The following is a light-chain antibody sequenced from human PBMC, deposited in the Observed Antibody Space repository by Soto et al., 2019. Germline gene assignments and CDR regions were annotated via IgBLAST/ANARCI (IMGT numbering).Light chain of an antibody. CDR1: SSDVGGYNY. J-gene: IGLJ2*01. CDR2: EGS. Sequence: QSVLTQPPSASGSPGQSVTISCTGTSSDVGGYNYVSWYQQHPGKAPKLMIYEGSKRPSGVPDRFSDSKSGNTASLTVSGLQAEDEADYYCSSYAGSNNLVFGGGTKVTVL. V-gene: IGLV2-8*01. CDR3: SSYAGSNNLV.